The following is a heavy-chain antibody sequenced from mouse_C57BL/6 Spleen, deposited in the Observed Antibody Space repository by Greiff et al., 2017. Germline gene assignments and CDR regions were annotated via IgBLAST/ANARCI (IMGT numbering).Heavy chain of an antibody. CDR1: GFNITNTY. CDR3: ARTCSNYPFDY. J-gene: IGHJ2*01. V-gene: IGHV14-3*01. CDR2: IDPANGNT. Sequence: VHVKQSVAELVRPGASVKLSCTASGFNITNTYMHWVKQRPEQGLAWIGRIDPANGNTKSAPKFQGKATITADTSSNTAYRQLSSLTSEDTASYYWARTCSNYPFDYWGQGTTLTVAS. D-gene: IGHD2-5*01.